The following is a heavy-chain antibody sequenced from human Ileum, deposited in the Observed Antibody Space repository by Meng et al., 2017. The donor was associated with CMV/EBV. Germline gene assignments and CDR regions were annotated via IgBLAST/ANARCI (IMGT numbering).Heavy chain of an antibody. CDR1: VYIFTGYY. Sequence: RQASVYIFTGYYISWVRPAPGQGLEWMGWINVYNGKTNYAQKFQGRVTMSTDSSTNTAYMDLRSLTSDDTAVYYCAREPPATFYFDYWGQGTLVTVSS. CDR2: INVYNGKT. D-gene: IGHD1-14*01. CDR3: AREPPATFYFDY. J-gene: IGHJ4*02. V-gene: IGHV1-18*01.